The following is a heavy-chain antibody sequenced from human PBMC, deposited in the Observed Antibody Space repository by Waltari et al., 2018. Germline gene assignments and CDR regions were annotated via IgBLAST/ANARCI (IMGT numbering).Heavy chain of an antibody. CDR1: GGSISSYY. V-gene: IGHV4-59*01. CDR3: ASQNPPYYYYGMDV. CDR2: IYYSGRT. J-gene: IGHJ6*02. Sequence: QVQLQESGPGLVKPSETLSLTCTVSGGSISSYYWSWIRQPPGKGLEWIGYIYYSGRTNYNPSLKSRATRSVDTSKNQCSLKLSSVTAADTAVYYCASQNPPYYYYGMDVWGQGTTVTVSS.